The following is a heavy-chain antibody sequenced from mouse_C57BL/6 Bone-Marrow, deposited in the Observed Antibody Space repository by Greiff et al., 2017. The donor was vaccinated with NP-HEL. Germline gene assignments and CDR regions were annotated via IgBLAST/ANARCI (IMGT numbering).Heavy chain of an antibody. CDR1: GFTFSNYW. CDR2: IRLKSDNYAT. Sequence: EVNLVESGGGLVQPGGSMKLSCVASGFTFSNYWMNWVRQSPEKGLEWVAQIRLKSDNYATHYAESVKGRFTISRDDSKSSVYLQMNNLRAEDTGIYYCTGGVLRRGWFAYWGQGTLVTVSA. V-gene: IGHV6-3*01. CDR3: TGGVLRRGWFAY. D-gene: IGHD2-12*01. J-gene: IGHJ3*01.